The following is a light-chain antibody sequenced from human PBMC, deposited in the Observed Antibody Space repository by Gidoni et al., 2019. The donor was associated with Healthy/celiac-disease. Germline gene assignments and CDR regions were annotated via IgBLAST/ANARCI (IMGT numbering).Light chain of an antibody. CDR3: QVWDSSSDHRV. V-gene: IGLV3-21*02. CDR1: NIGSQS. CDR2: DDS. Sequence: SYVLTQPPSVSVAPGQTARITCGGTNIGSQSVHWYQEKPGQAPVLVVYDDSDRPSGIPERFSGSNPGNTATLTISRVEAGDETDDYCQVWDSSSDHRVFGGGTKLTVL. J-gene: IGLJ3*02.